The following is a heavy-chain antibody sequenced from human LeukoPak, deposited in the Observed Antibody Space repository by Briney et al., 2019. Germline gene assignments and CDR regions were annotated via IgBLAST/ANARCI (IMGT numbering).Heavy chain of an antibody. Sequence: PGGSLRLSCAASGFTFSSYEMNWVRQAPGEGLEWVSYISSSGSTIYYADSVKGRFTISRDNAKNSLYLQMNSLRAEDTAVYYCARDAGATPYFDYWGQGTLVTVSS. CDR2: ISSSGSTI. CDR3: ARDAGATPYFDY. D-gene: IGHD1-26*01. V-gene: IGHV3-48*03. J-gene: IGHJ4*02. CDR1: GFTFSSYE.